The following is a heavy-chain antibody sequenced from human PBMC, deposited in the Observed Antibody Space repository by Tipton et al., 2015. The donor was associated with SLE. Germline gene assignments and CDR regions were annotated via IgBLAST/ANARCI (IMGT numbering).Heavy chain of an antibody. V-gene: IGHV3-49*04. CDR1: GFTFGDYA. D-gene: IGHD5-24*01. CDR2: IRSKAYGGTT. J-gene: IGHJ3*02. Sequence: SLRLSCTASGFTFGDYAMSWVRQAPGKGLEWVGFIRSKAYGGTTEYAASVKGRFTISRDDSKSIAYLQMNSLKTEDTAVYYCTREMATSNAFDIWGQGTMVTVSS. CDR3: TREMATSNAFDI.